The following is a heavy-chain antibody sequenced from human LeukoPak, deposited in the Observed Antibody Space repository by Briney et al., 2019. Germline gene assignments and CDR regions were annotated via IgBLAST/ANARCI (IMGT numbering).Heavy chain of an antibody. CDR2: IRYDGSNK. Sequence: PGGSLRLSCAASGFTFSSYGMHWVRQAPGKGLEWVAFIRYDGSNKYYADSVKGRFTISRDNSKNTLYLQMNSLRAEDTAVYYCAAGASTSEDYWGQGTLVTVSS. D-gene: IGHD5/OR15-5a*01. V-gene: IGHV3-30*02. J-gene: IGHJ4*02. CDR3: AAGASTSEDY. CDR1: GFTFSSYG.